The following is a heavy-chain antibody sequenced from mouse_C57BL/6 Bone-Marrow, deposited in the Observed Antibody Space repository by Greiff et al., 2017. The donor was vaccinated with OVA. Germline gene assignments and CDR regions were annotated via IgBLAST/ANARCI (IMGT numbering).Heavy chain of an antibody. CDR3: AREGYYAMDY. Sequence: EVKLVESGPGLVKPSQSLSLTCSVTGYSITSGYYWNWIRQFPGNKLEWMGYISYDGSNNYNPSLKNRITITRDTSKKQFFLKLNSVTTEDTATYYCAREGYYAMDYGGQGTSVTVSS. CDR1: GYSITSGYY. V-gene: IGHV3-6*01. CDR2: ISYDGSN. J-gene: IGHJ4*01.